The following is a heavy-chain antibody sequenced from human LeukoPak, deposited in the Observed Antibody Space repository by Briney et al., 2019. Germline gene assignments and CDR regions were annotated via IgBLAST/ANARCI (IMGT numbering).Heavy chain of an antibody. CDR1: GGTFSSYA. D-gene: IGHD2-2*01. Sequence: SVKVSCKASGGTFSSYAISWVRQAPGQGLEWMGRIIPIFGTANYAQKFQGRVTITADKSTSTAYMELSSLRSEDTAVYYCARQRHQLHIEEGNWFDPWGQGTLVTVSS. CDR3: ARQRHQLHIEEGNWFDP. CDR2: IIPIFGTA. V-gene: IGHV1-69*06. J-gene: IGHJ5*02.